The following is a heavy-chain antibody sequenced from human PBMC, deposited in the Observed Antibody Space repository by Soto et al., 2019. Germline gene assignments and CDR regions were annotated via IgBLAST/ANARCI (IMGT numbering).Heavy chain of an antibody. J-gene: IGHJ3*02. CDR1: GFTFDDYA. Sequence: EVQLVESGGGLVQPGRSLRLSCAASGFTFDDYAMHWVRQAPGKGLEWVSGISWNSGSIGYADSVKGRFTISRDNAKNSLYLQMNRLRAEDTALYYCAKDVDGDYVSSAFDIWGQGTMVTVSS. V-gene: IGHV3-9*01. CDR3: AKDVDGDYVSSAFDI. CDR2: ISWNSGSI. D-gene: IGHD4-17*01.